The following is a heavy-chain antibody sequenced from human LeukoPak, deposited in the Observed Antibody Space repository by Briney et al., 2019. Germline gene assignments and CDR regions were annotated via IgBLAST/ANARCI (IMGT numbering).Heavy chain of an antibody. Sequence: GGSLRLSCAASGFTFSSYGMHWVRQAPGKGLEWVAVISYDGSNKYYADSVKGRFTISRDNSKNTLYLQMNSLRAEDTAVYYCAKGRYCGGDCYYFDYWGQGTLVTVSS. CDR2: ISYDGSNK. CDR3: AKGRYCGGDCYYFDY. CDR1: GFTFSSYG. V-gene: IGHV3-30*18. D-gene: IGHD2-21*02. J-gene: IGHJ4*02.